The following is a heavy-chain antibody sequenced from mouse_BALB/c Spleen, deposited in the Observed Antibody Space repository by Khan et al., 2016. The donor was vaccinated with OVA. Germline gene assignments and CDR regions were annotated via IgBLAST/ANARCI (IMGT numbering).Heavy chain of an antibody. CDR3: TRKDYYGSRHRYFDV. D-gene: IGHD1-1*01. CDR2: INPSNGGT. J-gene: IGHJ1*01. CDR1: GYTFTRYY. V-gene: IGHV1-53*01. Sequence: QVQLKQSGTELVKPGASVKLSCKTSGYTFTRYYMYWVKQRPGQGLEWIGEINPSNGGTNFNEKFKSKATLTVDKLSSTAYMQLSSLTSEDSAVYYCTRKDYYGSRHRYFDVWGAGTTVTVSS.